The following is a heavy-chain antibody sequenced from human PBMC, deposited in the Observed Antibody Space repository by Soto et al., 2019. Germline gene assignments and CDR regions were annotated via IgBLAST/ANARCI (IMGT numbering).Heavy chain of an antibody. CDR2: IKSKTDGGTT. V-gene: IGHV3-15*01. CDR1: GFTFSNAW. Sequence: EVQLVESGGGLVKPGGSLRLSCAASGFTFSNAWMSWVRQAPGKGLEWVGRIKSKTDGGTTDYSAPVKGRFTSSRDDSNNTLYLQMNSMKTEDTAVYYCTTGYGDYRDYCGQGTLVTVSS. J-gene: IGHJ4*02. CDR3: TTGYGDYRDY. D-gene: IGHD4-17*01.